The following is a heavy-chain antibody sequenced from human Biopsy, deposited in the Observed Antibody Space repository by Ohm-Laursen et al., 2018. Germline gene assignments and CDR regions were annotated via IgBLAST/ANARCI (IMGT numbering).Heavy chain of an antibody. J-gene: IGHJ4*02. CDR3: ARLTGDPSY. Sequence: TLSLTCTVSGGSIKSYYWNWIRQSPGKGLEWIGFIYYTGHTNYNPSLKSRATISVDTSKNQFSLKVISVTAADTAVYYCARLTGDPSYWGQGILVTGSS. CDR2: IYYTGHT. CDR1: GGSIKSYY. D-gene: IGHD7-27*01. V-gene: IGHV4-59*01.